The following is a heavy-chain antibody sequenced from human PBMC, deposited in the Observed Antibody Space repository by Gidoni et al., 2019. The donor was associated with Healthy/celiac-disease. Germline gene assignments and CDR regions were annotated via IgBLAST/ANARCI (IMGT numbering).Heavy chain of an antibody. D-gene: IGHD6-19*01. Sequence: EVQLVESGGGLVQPGRSLRLSCAASGFPFCDFAMHWVRQAPGKGLDWVSGISWNSGSIGYADSVKGRFTISRDNAKNSLSLQMNSLRAEDTALYYCAKDIGARGIAVYVFDPWGQGTLVTVSS. J-gene: IGHJ5*02. CDR2: ISWNSGSI. CDR1: GFPFCDFA. V-gene: IGHV3-9*01. CDR3: AKDIGARGIAVYVFDP.